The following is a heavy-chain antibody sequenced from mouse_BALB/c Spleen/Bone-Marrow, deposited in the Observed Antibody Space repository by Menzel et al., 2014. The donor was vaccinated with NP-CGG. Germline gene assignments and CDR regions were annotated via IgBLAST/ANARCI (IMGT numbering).Heavy chain of an antibody. J-gene: IGHJ4*01. CDR3: ARNGGPYAMDY. CDR1: GYTFTDYA. Sequence: VQLQESGAELVRPGVSVKISCKGSGYTFTDYAMHWVKQSHAKSLEWIGVISTYYGDASYNQKFKGKATMTVDKSSSTAYMELARLTSEDSAIYYCARNGGPYAMDYWGQGTSVTVSS. V-gene: IGHV1S137*01. CDR2: ISTYYGDA.